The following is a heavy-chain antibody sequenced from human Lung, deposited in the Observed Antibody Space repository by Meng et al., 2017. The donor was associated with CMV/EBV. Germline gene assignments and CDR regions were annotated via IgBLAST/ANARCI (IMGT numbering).Heavy chain of an antibody. D-gene: IGHD1-1*01. Sequence: LXCTVSGGPISSSSYYGGWIRQPPGKGLEWIGSIYYSGSTYYNPYLKSRVTIAVDTSKNQFYLKLSSVTAADTAVYYCASPREGVRAFDIWGQGTMVTVSS. CDR2: IYYSGST. V-gene: IGHV4-39*01. J-gene: IGHJ3*02. CDR3: ASPREGVRAFDI. CDR1: GGPISSSSYY.